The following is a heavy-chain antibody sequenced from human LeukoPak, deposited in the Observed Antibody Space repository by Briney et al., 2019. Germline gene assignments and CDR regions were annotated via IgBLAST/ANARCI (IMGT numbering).Heavy chain of an antibody. CDR1: GGSISSSSYY. CDR3: AIWWRDAFDI. CDR2: IYYSGST. J-gene: IGHJ3*02. Sequence: SETLSLTCTVSGGSISSSSYYWGWIRQPPGKGLEWIGSIYYSGSTYYNPSLKSRVTISADTSKNQFSLKLSSVTAADTAVYYCAIWWRDAFDIWGQGTMVTVSS. V-gene: IGHV4-39*01. D-gene: IGHD4/OR15-4a*01.